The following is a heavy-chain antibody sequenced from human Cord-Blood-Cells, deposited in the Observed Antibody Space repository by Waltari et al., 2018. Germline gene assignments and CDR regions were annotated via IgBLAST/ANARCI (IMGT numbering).Heavy chain of an antibody. CDR3: ARLHDYGDPVDY. Sequence: EVQLVQSGAEVTKPGESLKISCTGYGYSFTSSWLGRAPQLPGKGLEWMGIIYPGDSDTRYSPSFQGQVTISADKSISTAYLQWSSLKASDTAMYYCARLHDYGDPVDYWGQGTLVTVSS. V-gene: IGHV5-51*01. CDR1: GYSFTSSW. D-gene: IGHD4-17*01. J-gene: IGHJ4*02. CDR2: IYPGDSDT.